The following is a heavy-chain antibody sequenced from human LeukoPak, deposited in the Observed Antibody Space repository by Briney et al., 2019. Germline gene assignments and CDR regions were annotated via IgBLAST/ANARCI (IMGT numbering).Heavy chain of an antibody. D-gene: IGHD4-17*01. Sequence: SETLSLTCTVAGGSIRSYYWSWIRQPAGKGLDWIGRIYTSGSTNYNPSLKSRVTMSVDTSKNQFSLKLSSVTAADTAVYYCARGGDDYGDYVGYWGQGTLVTVSS. CDR1: GGSIRSYY. V-gene: IGHV4-4*07. CDR2: IYTSGST. J-gene: IGHJ4*02. CDR3: ARGGDDYGDYVGY.